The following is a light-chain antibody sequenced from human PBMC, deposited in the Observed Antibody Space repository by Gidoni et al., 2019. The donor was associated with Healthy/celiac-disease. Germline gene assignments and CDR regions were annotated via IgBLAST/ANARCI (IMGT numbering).Light chain of an antibody. CDR2: GAS. CDR3: QQYGSSPRVYT. Sequence: EIALTPSPGTLSFSPGERATLSCRASQSVSGSYLAWYQQKPGQAPRLLIYGASSRATGIPDRFSGSGSGTDFTLTISRLEPEDFAVYYCQQYGSSPRVYTFGQGTKLEIK. J-gene: IGKJ2*01. CDR1: QSVSGSY. V-gene: IGKV3-20*01.